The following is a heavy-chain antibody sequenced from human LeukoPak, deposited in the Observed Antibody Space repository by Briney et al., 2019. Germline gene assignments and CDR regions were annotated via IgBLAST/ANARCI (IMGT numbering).Heavy chain of an antibody. V-gene: IGHV3-21*01. CDR1: GFTFSSYS. Sequence: GGSLRLSCAASGFTFSSYSMYWVRQAPGKGLEWVSLISSGSNYIYYTDSVKGRFTISRDNAKNSLYLQMNSLRVEDTAIYYCARVGCSGGTCYDYWGQGTLVTVSS. CDR2: ISSGSNYI. CDR3: ARVGCSGGTCYDY. D-gene: IGHD2-15*01. J-gene: IGHJ4*02.